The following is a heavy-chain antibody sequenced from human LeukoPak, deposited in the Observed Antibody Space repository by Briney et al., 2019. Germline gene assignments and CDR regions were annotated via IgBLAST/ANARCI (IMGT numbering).Heavy chain of an antibody. D-gene: IGHD1-26*01. J-gene: IGHJ4*02. Sequence: GGSLRLSCAASGFTFSSYAMNWVRQAPGRGLEWVSTITRTGGGTYYADSVRGRFTISRDSSKSTLYMQMNSLRVEDTAVYYCAKDGSQWEQTPPRYYFDSWGQGTLVTVSS. CDR2: ITRTGGGT. CDR1: GFTFSSYA. CDR3: AKDGSQWEQTPPRYYFDS. V-gene: IGHV3-23*01.